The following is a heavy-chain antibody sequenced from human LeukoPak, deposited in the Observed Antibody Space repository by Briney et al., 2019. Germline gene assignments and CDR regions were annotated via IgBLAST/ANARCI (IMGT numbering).Heavy chain of an antibody. J-gene: IGHJ4*02. CDR2: ISSSSSTI. Sequence: GGSLRLSCAASGFTFSSYSMNWVRQAPGKGLEWVSYISSSSSTIYYADSVKGRFTISRDNAKNSLYLRMNSLRAEDTAVYYCARRGYSGYVVWRTYYFDYWGQGTLVTVSS. CDR1: GFTFSSYS. V-gene: IGHV3-48*01. CDR3: ARRGYSGYVVWRTYYFDY. D-gene: IGHD5-12*01.